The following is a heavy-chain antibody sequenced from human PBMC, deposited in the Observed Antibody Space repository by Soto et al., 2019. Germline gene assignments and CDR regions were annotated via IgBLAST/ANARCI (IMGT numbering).Heavy chain of an antibody. Sequence: QVQLVQSGAEVKKPGASVKVSCKASGYTFTNFGISWVRQAPGQGLEWMGWISAYNGNTNYAQKFQGRVTMTTDTSTTTAYREVRSLRFDAPAVYYWARGGTPVDYWGQGTLVTVSS. CDR2: ISAYNGNT. D-gene: IGHD2-15*01. V-gene: IGHV1-18*01. CDR1: GYTFTNFG. J-gene: IGHJ4*02. CDR3: ARGGTPVDY.